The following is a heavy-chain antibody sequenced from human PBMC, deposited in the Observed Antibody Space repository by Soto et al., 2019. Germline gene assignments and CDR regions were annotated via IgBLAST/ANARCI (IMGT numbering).Heavy chain of an antibody. V-gene: IGHV3-23*01. CDR2: ISGSGGST. J-gene: IGHJ3*02. Sequence: EVQLLESGGGLVQPGGSLRLSCAASGFTFSSYAMIWVRQAPGKGLEWVSVISGSGGSTYYADSVKGRFTISRDNSKNTLYLQMNSLRAEDTAVYYCASTGDFWSGYYSNDAFEIWGQGTMVTVSS. CDR1: GFTFSSYA. D-gene: IGHD3-3*01. CDR3: ASTGDFWSGYYSNDAFEI.